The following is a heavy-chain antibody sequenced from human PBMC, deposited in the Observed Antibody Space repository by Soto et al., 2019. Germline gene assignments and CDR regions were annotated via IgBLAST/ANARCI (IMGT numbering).Heavy chain of an antibody. CDR3: ASDLVGASDSYGLGV. CDR1: GFTFSNYG. CDR2: IWHDGNNK. D-gene: IGHD1-26*01. V-gene: IGHV3-33*01. Sequence: GGSLRLSCAASGFTFSNYGMHWVRQAPGKGLEWVAIIWHDGNNKYYADSVRGRFIISRDNSKNRLYLQMNSLRAEDTAVYYCASDLVGASDSYGLGVWGQGTPVTRLL. J-gene: IGHJ6*02.